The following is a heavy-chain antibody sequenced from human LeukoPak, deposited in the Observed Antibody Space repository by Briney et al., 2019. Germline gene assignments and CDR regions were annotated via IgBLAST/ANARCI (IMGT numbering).Heavy chain of an antibody. J-gene: IGHJ6*03. Sequence: GASVKVSCKASGYTFTSYDINWVRQATGQGLEWMGWMNPNRGNTGYAQKFQGRVTMTRNTSISTAYMELSSLRSEDTAVYYCARGAQYSSSWYTGYYYYYMDVWGKGTTVTVSS. V-gene: IGHV1-8*01. D-gene: IGHD6-13*01. CDR2: MNPNRGNT. CDR1: GYTFTSYD. CDR3: ARGAQYSSSWYTGYYYYYMDV.